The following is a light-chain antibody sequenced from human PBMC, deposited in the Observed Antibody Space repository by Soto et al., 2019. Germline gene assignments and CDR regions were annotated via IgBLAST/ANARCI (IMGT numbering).Light chain of an antibody. CDR1: QTVSSNY. V-gene: IGKV3-11*01. J-gene: IGKJ1*01. CDR3: HCLSIWPPPWT. CDR2: DTL. Sequence: EIVLTQSPATLSLSPGERATLSCRASQTVSSNYLAWYQQKPGQAPSLLIYDTLDRATGIPARFSGSGSGTGLTHTITSLEPEHVAVSYYHCLSIWPPPWTVGQGTKVEI.